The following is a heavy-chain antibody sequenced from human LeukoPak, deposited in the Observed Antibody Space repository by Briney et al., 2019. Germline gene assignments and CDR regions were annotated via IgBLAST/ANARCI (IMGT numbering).Heavy chain of an antibody. Sequence: SETLSLTCGVSGGSISSTNWWTWVRQPPGKGLEWIGEVNVLGNTNYNPSLESRVTISIDKSENHVSLKLTSVTAADTAVYSCAREGGPFRPLDYSGQGTLVTVS. D-gene: IGHD2/OR15-2a*01. J-gene: IGHJ4*02. CDR2: VNVLGNT. CDR1: GGSISSTNW. V-gene: IGHV4/OR15-8*02. CDR3: AREGGPFRPLDY.